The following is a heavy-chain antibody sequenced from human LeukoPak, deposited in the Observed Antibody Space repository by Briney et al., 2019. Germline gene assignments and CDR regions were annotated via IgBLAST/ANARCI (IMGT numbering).Heavy chain of an antibody. Sequence: GGSLRLSCAASGFTFSSYGMSWVRQAPGKGLEWVANIKQDGSEKYYVDSVKGRFTISRDNAKNSLYLQMNSLRAEDTAVYYCARVMRGVVVTAIYFYYGMDVWGQGTTVTVSS. CDR3: ARVMRGVVVTAIYFYYGMDV. CDR1: GFTFSSYG. V-gene: IGHV3-7*01. J-gene: IGHJ6*02. D-gene: IGHD2-21*02. CDR2: IKQDGSEK.